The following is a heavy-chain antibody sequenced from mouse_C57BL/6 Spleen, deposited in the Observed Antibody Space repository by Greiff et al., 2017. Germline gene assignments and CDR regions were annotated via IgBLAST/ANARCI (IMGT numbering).Heavy chain of an antibody. D-gene: IGHD3-3*01. J-gene: IGHJ2*01. V-gene: IGHV1-50*01. CDR3: ARTRTFDY. CDR1: GYTFTSYW. Sequence: QVQLQQSGAELVKPGASVKLSCKASGYTFTSYWMQWVKQRPGQGLEWIGEIDPSDSYTNYNQKFKGKATLTVDTSSSTAYMQVSSLTYEDSAVYYCARTRTFDYWGQGTTLTVSS. CDR2: IDPSDSYT.